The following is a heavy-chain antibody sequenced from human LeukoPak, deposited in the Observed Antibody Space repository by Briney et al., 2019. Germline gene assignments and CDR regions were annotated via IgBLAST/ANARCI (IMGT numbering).Heavy chain of an antibody. CDR1: GFTFSIYG. CDR3: AREGLQQQLAFDY. CDR2: IWYDGSNK. Sequence: SGGSLRLSCAASGFTFSIYGMNWVRQAPGKGLEWVAVIWYDGSNKYYADSVKGRFTISRDNSKNTLYLQMNSLRAEDTAVYYCAREGLQQQLAFDYWGQGTLVTVSS. V-gene: IGHV3-33*08. J-gene: IGHJ4*02. D-gene: IGHD6-13*01.